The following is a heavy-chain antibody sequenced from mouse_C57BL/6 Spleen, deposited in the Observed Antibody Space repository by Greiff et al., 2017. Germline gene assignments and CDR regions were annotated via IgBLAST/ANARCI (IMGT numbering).Heavy chain of an antibody. CDR2: IRLKSDNYAT. D-gene: IGHD2-1*01. V-gene: IGHV6-3*01. Sequence: EVKLEESGGGLVQPGGSMKLSCVASGFTFCNYWMNWVRQSPEKGLEWVAQIRLKSDNYATHYAESVKGRFTISRDDSKSSVYLQMNNLRAEDTGIYYCTDYYGIYDGIFAYWGQGTLVTVSA. CDR1: GFTFCNYW. J-gene: IGHJ3*01. CDR3: TDYYGIYDGIFAY.